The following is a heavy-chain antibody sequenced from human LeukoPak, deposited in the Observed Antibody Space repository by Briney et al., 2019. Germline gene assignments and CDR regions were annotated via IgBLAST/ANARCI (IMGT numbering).Heavy chain of an antibody. D-gene: IGHD1-26*01. Sequence: SENLSLNCTVSGGSISSGDYYWSWVRQPTGKGLEWLGYIYYSGSTYYNPSLKSRVTISVDTSKNQFSLKLSSVTAADTAVHYCATSGGYYSVDAFDIWGQGTMVTVSS. CDR2: IYYSGST. V-gene: IGHV4-30-4*08. CDR1: GGSISSGDYY. J-gene: IGHJ3*02. CDR3: ATSGGYYSVDAFDI.